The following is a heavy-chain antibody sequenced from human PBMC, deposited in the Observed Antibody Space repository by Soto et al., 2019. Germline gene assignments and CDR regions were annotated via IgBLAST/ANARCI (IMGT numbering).Heavy chain of an antibody. D-gene: IGHD6-13*01. V-gene: IGHV3-7*05. CDR2: IKQDGSEK. CDR3: ARDRKTPYSSSWPLIEYYGMDV. Sequence: GGSLRLSCAASGFTFSSYWMSWVRQAPGKGLEWVANIKQDGSEKYYVDSVKGRFTISRDNAKNSLYLQMNSLRAEDTAVYYCARDRKTPYSSSWPLIEYYGMDVWGQGTTVTVSS. CDR1: GFTFSSYW. J-gene: IGHJ6*02.